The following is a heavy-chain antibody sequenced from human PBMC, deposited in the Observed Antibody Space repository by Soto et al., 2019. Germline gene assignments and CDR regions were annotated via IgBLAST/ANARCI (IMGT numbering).Heavy chain of an antibody. CDR3: ARDAPSADFWSGYSDGMDV. CDR1: GFTFSSYE. CDR2: ISVGGTI. D-gene: IGHD3-3*01. Sequence: EVQLVESGGGLGQPGGSLRLSCAASGFTFSSYEMNWVRQAPGKGLEWVSYISVGGTIYYADSVKGRFTISRDNAKNSLYLQMNSLRAEDTAVYYCARDAPSADFWSGYSDGMDVWGQGTTVTVSS. J-gene: IGHJ6*02. V-gene: IGHV3-48*03.